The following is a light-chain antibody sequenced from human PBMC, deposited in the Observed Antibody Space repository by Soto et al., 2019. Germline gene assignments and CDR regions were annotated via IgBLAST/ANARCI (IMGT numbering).Light chain of an antibody. CDR2: EVS. V-gene: IGLV2-14*01. Sequence: QSVLTQPASVSGSPGQSITISCTGTSSDVGTSNYISWYQQHPGKAPKLMIYEVSSRPSGISNRFSGSKSGNTASLTISGLQAEDEADYYCTSFTRSGPAYVFGTGTKLTVL. CDR1: SSDVGTSNY. CDR3: TSFTRSGPAYV. J-gene: IGLJ1*01.